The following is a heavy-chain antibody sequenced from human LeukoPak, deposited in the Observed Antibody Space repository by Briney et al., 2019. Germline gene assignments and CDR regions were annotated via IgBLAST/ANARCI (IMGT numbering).Heavy chain of an antibody. CDR1: SGSISGSDYY. CDR3: ARLVLSYGNAFDH. J-gene: IGHJ4*02. D-gene: IGHD3-16*01. CDR2: INYSGNT. V-gene: IGHV4-39*02. Sequence: SETLSLTCTVSSGSISGSDYYWCWIRQPPGKGLEWIGSINYSGNTFYDSSLKSRVTISVDTSKNHFSLRLTSVTAADTAVYYCARLVLSYGNAFDHWGQGTLVTVSS.